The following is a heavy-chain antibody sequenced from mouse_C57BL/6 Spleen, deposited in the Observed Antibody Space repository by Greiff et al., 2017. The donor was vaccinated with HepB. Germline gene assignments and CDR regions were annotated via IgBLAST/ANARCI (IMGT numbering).Heavy chain of an antibody. J-gene: IGHJ1*03. CDR3: ASTGTRWYFDV. V-gene: IGHV1-4*01. CDR2: INPSSGYT. CDR1: GYTFTSYT. D-gene: IGHD4-1*02. Sequence: QVQLQQSGAELARPGASVKMSCKASGYTFTSYTMHWVKQRPGQGLEWIGYINPSSGYTKYNQKFKDKATLTADKSSSTAYMQLSSLTSEDSAVYYCASTGTRWYFDVWGTGTTVTVSS.